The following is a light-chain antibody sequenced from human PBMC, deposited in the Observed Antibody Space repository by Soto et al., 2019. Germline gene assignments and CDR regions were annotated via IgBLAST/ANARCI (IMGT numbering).Light chain of an antibody. Sequence: DLQMPQSPSSLSASVGDRVTITCRASQSISSYLNWYQQKPGKAPKLLIYAASSLQSGVPSRFSGSGSGTDFTLTFSSLQPEDFATYYCQQSYSTPHTFGQGTKVDIK. CDR1: QSISSY. CDR2: AAS. CDR3: QQSYSTPHT. V-gene: IGKV1-39*01. J-gene: IGKJ1*01.